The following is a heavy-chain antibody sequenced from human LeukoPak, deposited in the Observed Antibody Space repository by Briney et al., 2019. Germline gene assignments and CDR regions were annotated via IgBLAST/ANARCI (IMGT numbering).Heavy chain of an antibody. CDR2: IYYSGST. Sequence: SETLSLTCTVSGGSISSYYWSRIRQPPGKGLEWIGYIYYSGSTNYNPSLKSRVTISVDTSKNQFSLKLSSVTAADTAVYYCAREGGYDILTHHDAFDIWGQGTMVTVSS. J-gene: IGHJ3*02. D-gene: IGHD3-9*01. V-gene: IGHV4-59*01. CDR1: GGSISSYY. CDR3: AREGGYDILTHHDAFDI.